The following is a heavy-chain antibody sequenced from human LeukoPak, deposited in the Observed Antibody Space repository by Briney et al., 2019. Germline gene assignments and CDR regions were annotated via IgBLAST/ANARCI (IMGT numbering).Heavy chain of an antibody. CDR1: GGSIRSYY. V-gene: IGHV4-4*09. CDR2: IYIRGTT. J-gene: IGHJ5*02. CDR3: ARLENVDWFDP. Sequence: SETLSLTCTVSGGSIRSYYWSWIRQPPGKGLEWIGHIYIRGTTDYNPSLKSRVTMSIDTSKNQFSLKLSSVTTADTAVYYCARLENVDWFDPWGQGTLVIVSS. D-gene: IGHD1-1*01.